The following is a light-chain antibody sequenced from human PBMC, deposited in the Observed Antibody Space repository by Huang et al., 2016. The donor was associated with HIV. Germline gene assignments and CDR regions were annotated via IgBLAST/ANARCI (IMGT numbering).Light chain of an antibody. J-gene: IGKJ1*01. CDR2: DAS. V-gene: IGKV3-15*01. CDR1: QSVNNK. CDR3: QQYNNWPPWT. Sequence: EVVMTQSPVTLSVSPGERATLSCRASQSVNNKLAWFQQKPGQAPRLLLQDASIRATGIPDRFSGSVSGTEFTLTISSLQSEDFAVYYCQQYNNWPPWTFGQGTKVEIK.